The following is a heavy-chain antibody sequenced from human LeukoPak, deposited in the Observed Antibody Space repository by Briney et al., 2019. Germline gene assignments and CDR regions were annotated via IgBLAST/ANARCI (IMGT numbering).Heavy chain of an antibody. CDR1: GGSISTSSYY. V-gene: IGHV4-39*07. Sequence: PSETLSLTCTVSGGSISTSSYYWGWIRQPPGKGLEWIGSIYYTGSTYYNPSLKSRVTISIDTSKNQFSLRLISVTAADTAIYYCARELAMLFWSGPRSWFDPWGQGTLVTVSS. CDR2: IYYTGST. J-gene: IGHJ5*02. CDR3: ARELAMLFWSGPRSWFDP. D-gene: IGHD3-3*01.